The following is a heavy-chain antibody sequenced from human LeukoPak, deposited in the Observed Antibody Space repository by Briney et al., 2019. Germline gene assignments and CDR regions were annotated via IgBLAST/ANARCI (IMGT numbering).Heavy chain of an antibody. D-gene: IGHD2-15*01. CDR3: AREYCSGGSCFWFDP. J-gene: IGHJ5*02. CDR1: GGSISSYY. Sequence: SETLSLTCTVSGGSISSYYWSWIRQPPGKGLEWIGYIYYSGSTNYNPSLKSRVTISVDTSKNQFSLKLSSVTAADTAVYYCAREYCSGGSCFWFDPWGQGTLVTVSS. V-gene: IGHV4-59*01. CDR2: IYYSGST.